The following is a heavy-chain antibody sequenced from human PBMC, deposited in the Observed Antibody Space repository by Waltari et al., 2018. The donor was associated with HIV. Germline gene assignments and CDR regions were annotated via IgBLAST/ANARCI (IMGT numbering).Heavy chain of an antibody. J-gene: IGHJ4*02. Sequence: QVQLQESGPGLVKPSETLSLTCTVSGGSITSYYWSWIRQPPGKGLEWIGYIYYSGSTNYNPSLKSRVTISVDTSKNQFSLNVTSVTAADTAVYYCARGPTRYYLDNWGQGTLVTVSS. D-gene: IGHD2-2*01. CDR3: ARGPTRYYLDN. V-gene: IGHV4-59*01. CDR1: GGSITSYY. CDR2: IYYSGST.